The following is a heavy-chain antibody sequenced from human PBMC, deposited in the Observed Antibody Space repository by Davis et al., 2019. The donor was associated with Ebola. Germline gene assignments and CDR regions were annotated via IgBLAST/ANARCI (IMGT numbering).Heavy chain of an antibody. CDR1: GFTFTTYA. CDR2: ISYNGGST. D-gene: IGHD3-10*01. V-gene: IGHV3-64D*06. CDR3: VKGSGSYFNYYGMDV. J-gene: IGHJ6*02. Sequence: GESLKISCSASGFTFTTYAMHWVRQAPGKGLEYVSAISYNGGSTYYADSVKGRFTISRDSSKNTLHLQMSSLRAEDTAVYYCVKGSGSYFNYYGMDVWGQGTTVTVSS.